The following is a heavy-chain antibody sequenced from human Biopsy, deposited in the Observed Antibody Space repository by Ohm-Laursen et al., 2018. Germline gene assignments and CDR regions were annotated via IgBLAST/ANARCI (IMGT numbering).Heavy chain of an antibody. V-gene: IGHV4-34*08. Sequence: LRLSCAASGFTFSDHYMEWVRQAPGKGLEWIGQINQAGTTNYNPSLKSRVSISADASTYEFSLRLTSVTAADTAVYLCGNEVHGRDYWGLGAQVTVSS. D-gene: IGHD2-15*01. J-gene: IGHJ4*02. CDR2: INQAGTT. CDR3: GNEVHGRDY. CDR1: GFTFSDHY.